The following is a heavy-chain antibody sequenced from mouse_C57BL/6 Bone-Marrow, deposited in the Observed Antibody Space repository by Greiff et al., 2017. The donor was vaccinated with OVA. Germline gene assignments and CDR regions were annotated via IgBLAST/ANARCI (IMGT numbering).Heavy chain of an antibody. V-gene: IGHV10-1*01. CDR3: VRHGYYAMDY. CDR2: IRSNSNNYAT. J-gene: IGHJ4*01. CDR1: GFRFNTYA. Sequence: EAGGGLVQPKGSLKLPCAAPGFRFNTYAMHWVRQAPGKGMEWAARIRSNSNNYATYYADSVKDRFTISRDDSESMLYLQMNNLKTEDTAMYYCVRHGYYAMDYWGQGTSVTVSS.